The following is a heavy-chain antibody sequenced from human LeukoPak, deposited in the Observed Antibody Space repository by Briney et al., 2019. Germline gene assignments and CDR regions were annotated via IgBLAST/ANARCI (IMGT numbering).Heavy chain of an antibody. CDR1: GGSICRGAYH. V-gene: IGHV4-30-2*01. CDR3: ARVHLGELYSNYFDS. Sequence: PSQTLSLTCSLSGGSICRGAYHGRWVPRPGGEGVGWFGYIYHSGSTYYNVSLQSRVTISVDRPKNQSSLKLISVTAADTAVYYCARVHLGELYSNYFDSWGQGTLVTVSS. D-gene: IGHD4-11*01. J-gene: IGHJ4*02. CDR2: IYHSGST.